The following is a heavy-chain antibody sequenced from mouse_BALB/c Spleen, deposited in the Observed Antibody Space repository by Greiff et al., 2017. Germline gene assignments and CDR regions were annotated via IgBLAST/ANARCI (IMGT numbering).Heavy chain of an antibody. V-gene: IGHV3-2*02. Sequence: EVHLVESGPGLVKPSQSLSLTCTVTGYSITSDYAWNWIRQFPGNKLEWMGYISYSGSTSYNPSLKSRISITRDTSKNQFFLQLNSVTTEDTATYYCARGGVLGFAYWGQGTLVTVSA. CDR2: ISYSGST. J-gene: IGHJ3*01. CDR1: GYSITSDYA. CDR3: ARGGVLGFAY.